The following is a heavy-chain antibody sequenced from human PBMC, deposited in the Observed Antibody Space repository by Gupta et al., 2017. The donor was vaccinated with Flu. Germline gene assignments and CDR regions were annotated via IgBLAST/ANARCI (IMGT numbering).Heavy chain of an antibody. CDR3: TREILDARSVVSKGLRGVYWFDP. J-gene: IGHJ5*02. D-gene: IGHD2-21*01. Sequence: GKGLEWVGYIRIKAFGGAAIDATSGKDRFILSRDDSKGIAYLQMNSLKNEDTAMYYCTREILDARSVVSKGLRGVYWFDPWGQGNLVTVSS. V-gene: IGHV3-49*02. CDR2: IRIKAFGGAA.